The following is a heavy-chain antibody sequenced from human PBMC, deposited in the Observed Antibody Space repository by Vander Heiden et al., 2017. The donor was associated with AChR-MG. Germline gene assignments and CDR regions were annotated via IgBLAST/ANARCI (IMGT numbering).Heavy chain of an antibody. Sequence: EVQLLESGGGLVQPRGSLRLSCAASGFTFSSCALRWVVQATGKGLEWVSGISSSGDYTYYADSVNGRFTISRDMSKNTLYLKMSILRAEDTAVYYCAKCIVAAGQYYFDYWGQGTLLTVSS. CDR3: AKCIVAAGQYYFDY. CDR1: GFTFSSCA. V-gene: IGHV3-23*01. CDR2: ISSSGDYT. J-gene: IGHJ4*02. D-gene: IGHD1-26*01.